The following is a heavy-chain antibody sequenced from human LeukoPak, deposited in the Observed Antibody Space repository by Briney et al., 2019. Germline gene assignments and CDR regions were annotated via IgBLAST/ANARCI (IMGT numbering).Heavy chain of an antibody. CDR1: GFTFSSYA. CDR2: ISGSGGST. V-gene: IGHV3-23*01. CDR3: AKPESGDFWSGPYMDV. Sequence: PGGSLRLSCAASGFTFSSYAMSWVRQAPGKGLEWVSAISGSGGSTYYADSVKGRFTISRDNSKNTLYLQMNSLRAEDTAVYYCAKPESGDFWSGPYMDVWGKGTTVTVSS. D-gene: IGHD3-3*01. J-gene: IGHJ6*03.